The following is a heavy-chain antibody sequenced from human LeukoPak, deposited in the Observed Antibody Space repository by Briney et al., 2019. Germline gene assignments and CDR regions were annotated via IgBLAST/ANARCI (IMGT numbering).Heavy chain of an antibody. Sequence: GGSLRLSCAASGFTFGAFAMAWVRQAPGKGLEWVSGILASGRTTYYADSVKGRFTISRDNSKNTVYLQMDSLGADDTAIYFCAKDLKSGDGKWECDPWGQGTLVTVP. CDR1: GFTFGAFA. CDR3: AKDLKSGDGKWECDP. J-gene: IGHJ5*02. D-gene: IGHD4-17*01. CDR2: ILASGRTT. V-gene: IGHV3-23*01.